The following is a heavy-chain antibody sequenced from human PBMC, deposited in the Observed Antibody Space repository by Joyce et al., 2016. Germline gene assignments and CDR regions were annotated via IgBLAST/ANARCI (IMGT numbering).Heavy chain of an antibody. CDR1: GYSFTTYW. D-gene: IGHD6-19*01. J-gene: IGHJ4*02. Sequence: EVQLVQSGAEVKKHGESLRISCQTSGYSFTTYWINWVRQMPGKGLEWMGRIYPSDTDSAYSPSVQGHVTSSVDKSGSTAYLQWRSLKTSDTAMYYCARQRSSGGWRVDYWAQGTLVTVSS. CDR3: ARQRSSGGWRVDY. V-gene: IGHV5-10-1*01. CDR2: IYPSDTDS.